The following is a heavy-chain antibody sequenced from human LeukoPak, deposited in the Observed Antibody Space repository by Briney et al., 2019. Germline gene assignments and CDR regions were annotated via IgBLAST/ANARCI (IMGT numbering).Heavy chain of an antibody. CDR1: GFTFSSYS. J-gene: IGHJ4*02. CDR2: ISSSSSYI. V-gene: IGHV3-21*01. Sequence: RTGGSLRLSCAASGFTFSSYSMNWVRQAPGKGLEWVSSISSSSSYIYYADSVKGRFTISRDNAKNSLYLQMNSLRAEDTAVYYCAREVARLVWFDYWGQGTLVTVSS. CDR3: AREVARLVWFDY. D-gene: IGHD2-8*02.